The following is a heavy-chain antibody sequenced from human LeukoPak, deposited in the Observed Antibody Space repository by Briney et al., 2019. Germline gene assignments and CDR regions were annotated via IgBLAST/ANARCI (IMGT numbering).Heavy chain of an antibody. Sequence: GGSLRLSCAASGFTFSSYEMNWVRQAPGRGLEWVSYISSSGSTIYYADSVKGRFIISRDNAKNSLYLQMNSLRAEDTAVYYCAELGITMIGGVWGKGTTVTISS. CDR1: GFTFSSYE. J-gene: IGHJ6*04. V-gene: IGHV3-48*03. CDR2: ISSSGSTI. D-gene: IGHD3-10*02. CDR3: AELGITMIGGV.